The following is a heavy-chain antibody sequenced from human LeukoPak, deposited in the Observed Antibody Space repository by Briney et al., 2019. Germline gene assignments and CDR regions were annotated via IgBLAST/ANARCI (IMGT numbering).Heavy chain of an antibody. CDR2: IYPDDSDT. J-gene: IGHJ4*02. Sequence: GESLKISCKGSGYSFTAYWIGWVRQMPGKGLEWMGSIYPDDSDTRYSPSFEGQVAISADKSINTAYLQWNSLTTSDTAMYYCARLIAVVTATRFDYWGQGTLVTVSS. V-gene: IGHV5-51*01. CDR1: GYSFTAYW. D-gene: IGHD2-15*01. CDR3: ARLIAVVTATRFDY.